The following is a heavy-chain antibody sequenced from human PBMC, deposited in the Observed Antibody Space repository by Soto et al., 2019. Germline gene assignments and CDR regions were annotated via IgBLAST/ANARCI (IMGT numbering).Heavy chain of an antibody. D-gene: IGHD3-22*01. V-gene: IGHV6-1*01. CDR3: AREGHYYDSSGYYYVLNY. J-gene: IGHJ4*02. Sequence: SQTLSLTCVIPGDSVSSNSAAWNWIRQSPSRGLEWLGRTYYRSKWYNDYAVSVKSRITINPDTSKNQFSLQLNSVTPEDTAVYYCAREGHYYDSSGYYYVLNYWGQGTLVTVSS. CDR2: TYYRSKWYN. CDR1: GDSVSSNSAA.